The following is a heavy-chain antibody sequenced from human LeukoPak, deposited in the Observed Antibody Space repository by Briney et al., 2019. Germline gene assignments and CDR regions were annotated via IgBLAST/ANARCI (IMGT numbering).Heavy chain of an antibody. Sequence: PSETLSLTCTVSGGSISSSSYYWGWIRQPPGKGLEWIGSIYYSGSTYYNPSLKSRVTISVDTSKNQFSLKLSSVTAADTAVYYCARVGSGYDYDYYYYMDVWGKGTTVTVSS. CDR3: ARVGSGYDYDYYYYMDV. D-gene: IGHD5-12*01. CDR2: IYYSGST. V-gene: IGHV4-39*07. J-gene: IGHJ6*03. CDR1: GGSISSSSYY.